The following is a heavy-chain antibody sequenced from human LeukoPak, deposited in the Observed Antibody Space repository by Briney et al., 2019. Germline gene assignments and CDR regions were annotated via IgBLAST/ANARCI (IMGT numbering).Heavy chain of an antibody. Sequence: SESLSLTCTVSGGSISSYYWCWIRQPPGKGLEWIGYIYTSGSTNYNPSLKSRVTISVDTSKNQFSLKLSSVTAADTAVYYCARTYYDFWSAPYGGYYYYYMDVWGKGTTVTVSS. J-gene: IGHJ6*03. CDR2: IYTSGST. CDR3: ARTYYDFWSAPYGGYYYYYMDV. D-gene: IGHD3-3*01. V-gene: IGHV4-4*09. CDR1: GGSISSYY.